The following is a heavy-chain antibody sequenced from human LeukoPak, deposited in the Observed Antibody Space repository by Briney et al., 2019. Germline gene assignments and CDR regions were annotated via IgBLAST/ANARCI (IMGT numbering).Heavy chain of an antibody. J-gene: IGHJ3*01. CDR3: ARKGAGLDAFDL. V-gene: IGHV3-23*01. CDR2: ISRSGGST. Sequence: GGSLRLSCAASGFTFSNYGMSWVRQAPGKGLEWVSSISRSGGSTHYADSVKGRFVISRDTSKNTLHLQMNSLTAGDTPVYYCARKGAGLDAFDLWGQGTVVTVSS. CDR1: GFTFSNYG. D-gene: IGHD3/OR15-3a*01.